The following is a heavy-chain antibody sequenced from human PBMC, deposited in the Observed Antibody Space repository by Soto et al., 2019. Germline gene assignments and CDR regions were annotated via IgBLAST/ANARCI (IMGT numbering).Heavy chain of an antibody. CDR1: GFTFSSYA. J-gene: IGHJ5*02. D-gene: IGHD6-13*01. V-gene: IGHV3-23*01. CDR2: ISGSGGST. Sequence: GGSLRLSCAASGFTFSSYAMSWVRQAPGKGLEWVSAISGSGGSTYYADSVKGRFTISRDNSKNTLYLQMNSLRAEDTAVYYCAKDPPHSSSWSNWFDPWGQGTLVTVS. CDR3: AKDPPHSSSWSNWFDP.